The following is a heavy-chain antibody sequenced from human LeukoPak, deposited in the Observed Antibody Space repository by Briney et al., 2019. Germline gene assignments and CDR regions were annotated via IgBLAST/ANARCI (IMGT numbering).Heavy chain of an antibody. CDR1: GGSISSSSYY. CDR3: ATRGSFPVAFDI. J-gene: IGHJ3*02. V-gene: IGHV4-39*07. Sequence: SETLSLTCTVSGGSISSSSYYWGWIRQPPGRGLEWIGEINHSGSTNYNPSLKSRVTISVDTSKNQFSLKLSSVTAADTAVYYCATRGSFPVAFDIWGQGTMVTVSS. D-gene: IGHD1-26*01. CDR2: INHSGST.